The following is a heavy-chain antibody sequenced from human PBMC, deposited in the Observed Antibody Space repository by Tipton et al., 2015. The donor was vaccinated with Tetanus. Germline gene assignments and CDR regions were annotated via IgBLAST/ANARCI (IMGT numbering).Heavy chain of an antibody. Sequence: QLVQSGAEVKKPGASVKVSCKASGYTLSDNFLHWVRQAPGQGLEWMGWINPDSGATNYAQSFQGTVTLTRDTSISTAYMELTTLRSEDTAMYDCWVRGEVKSVTGPTFAGHWGQGTRVNVAS. CDR2: INPDSGAT. J-gene: IGHJ4*02. CDR1: GYTLSDNF. V-gene: IGHV1-2*02. CDR3: WVRGEVKSVTGPTFAGH. D-gene: IGHD1-14*01.